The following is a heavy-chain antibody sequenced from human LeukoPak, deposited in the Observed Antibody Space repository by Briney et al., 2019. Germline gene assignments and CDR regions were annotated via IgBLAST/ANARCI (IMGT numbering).Heavy chain of an antibody. V-gene: IGHV4-34*01. CDR2: INHSGST. D-gene: IGHD6-19*01. J-gene: IGHJ3*02. CDR3: ARSGSGWYIGLAFDN. Sequence: SETLSLTCAVYGGSFSGYYRSWIRQPPGKGLEWIGEINHSGSTNYNPSLKSRVTISVDTSKNQFSLKLSSVTAADTAVYYCARSGSGWYIGLAFDNWGQGTVVSVSS. CDR1: GGSFSGYY.